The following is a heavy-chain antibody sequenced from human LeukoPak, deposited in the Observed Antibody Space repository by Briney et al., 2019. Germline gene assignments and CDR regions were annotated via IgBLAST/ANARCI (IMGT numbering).Heavy chain of an antibody. CDR1: GFTVSSNY. V-gene: IGHV3-66*01. CDR2: IYADGST. CDR3: AKDTYYDFWSGYPTYYYYMDV. D-gene: IGHD3-3*01. J-gene: IGHJ6*03. Sequence: GGSLRLSCAASGFTVSSNYITWVRQAPGKGLEWVSVIYADGSTYYADSVKGRFTIFRDNSKNTLYLQMNSLRAEDTAVYYCAKDTYYDFWSGYPTYYYYMDVWGKGTTVTVSS.